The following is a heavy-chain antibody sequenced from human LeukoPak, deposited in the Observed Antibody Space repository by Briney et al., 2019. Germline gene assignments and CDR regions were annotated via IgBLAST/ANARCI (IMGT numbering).Heavy chain of an antibody. J-gene: IGHJ4*02. CDR1: GFTLNSFE. D-gene: IGHD5-24*01. CDR2: MSGTRAII. V-gene: IGHV3-48*03. CDR3: AREDGYNFDY. Sequence: GGSLRLSCLASGFTLNSFEMIGVRLPPGEGREWIAYMSGTRAIIKYADSVRGRFTISRDSGKNSLFLQMTSLRAEDTAIYYCAREDGYNFDYWGRGTPVTVSS.